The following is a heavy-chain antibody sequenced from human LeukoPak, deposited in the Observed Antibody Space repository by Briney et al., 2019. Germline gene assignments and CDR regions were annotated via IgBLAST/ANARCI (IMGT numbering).Heavy chain of an antibody. V-gene: IGHV1-2*02. CDR3: ARSSGKSRFDF. CDR1: GYTFTGYY. D-gene: IGHD6-25*01. J-gene: IGHJ4*02. CDR2: INNKNGGT. Sequence: ASVKVSCKAPGYTFTGYYTHWVRQAPGQGLEWMGWINNKNGGTNYAQKFQVRVTMTRDSSISIAYMELIGLRSDDTAVYFCARSSGKSRFDFWGQGTLVTVSS.